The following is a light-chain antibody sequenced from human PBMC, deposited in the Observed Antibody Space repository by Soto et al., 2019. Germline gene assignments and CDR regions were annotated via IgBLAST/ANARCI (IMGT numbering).Light chain of an antibody. CDR1: QSVSNN. CDR2: GAS. V-gene: IGKV3-15*01. CDR3: QQYNNWPPLT. J-gene: IGKJ4*01. Sequence: EIVMTQSPATLSVSPGERATLSCRASQSVSNNLAWYQQKPGQAPRLLIYGASTRVTGIPARFSGSGSGTEFTLTISSLQAEDFAVYYCQQYNNWPPLTFGGGTKVEIK.